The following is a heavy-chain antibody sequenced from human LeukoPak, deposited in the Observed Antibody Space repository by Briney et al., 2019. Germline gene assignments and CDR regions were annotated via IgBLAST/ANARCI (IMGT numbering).Heavy chain of an antibody. CDR1: GFTFSSFA. CDR2: VWYDGSND. Sequence: GGSLRLSCAASGFTFSSFAMHWVRQAPGKGLEWVAVVWYDGSNDYYADSVKGRFTISRDNSKNTLFLQMNSLRDEDTAVYYCASPGGKSSGYVFDYWGQGTLVTVSS. CDR3: ASPGGKSSGYVFDY. J-gene: IGHJ4*02. V-gene: IGHV3-33*01. D-gene: IGHD3-22*01.